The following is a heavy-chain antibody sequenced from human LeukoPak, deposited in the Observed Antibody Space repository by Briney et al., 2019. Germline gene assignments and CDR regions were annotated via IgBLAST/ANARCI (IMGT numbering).Heavy chain of an antibody. CDR2: IIPIFGTA. CDR3: AKAVADPNSYYYYYMDV. Sequence: ASVKVSCKASGDTFSSYAISWVRQAPGQGLEWMGGIIPIFGTANYAQKFQGRVTITADESTSTAYMELSSLRSEDTAVYYCAKAVADPNSYYYYYMDVWGKGTTVTISS. D-gene: IGHD6-19*01. CDR1: GDTFSSYA. V-gene: IGHV1-69*01. J-gene: IGHJ6*03.